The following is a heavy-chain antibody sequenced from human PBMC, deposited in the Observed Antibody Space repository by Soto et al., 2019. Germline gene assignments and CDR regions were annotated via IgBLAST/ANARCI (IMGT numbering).Heavy chain of an antibody. V-gene: IGHV3-49*04. CDR3: TRVASDYGDYYFDY. Sequence: SLRLSCTASGFTFGGYAMSWVRQAPGKGLEWVGFIRNKAYGGTTEYAASVKGRFTISRDDSKSIAYLQMNSLKTEDTAVYYCTRVASDYGDYYFDYWGQGTLVTV. J-gene: IGHJ4*02. D-gene: IGHD4-17*01. CDR1: GFTFGGYA. CDR2: IRNKAYGGTT.